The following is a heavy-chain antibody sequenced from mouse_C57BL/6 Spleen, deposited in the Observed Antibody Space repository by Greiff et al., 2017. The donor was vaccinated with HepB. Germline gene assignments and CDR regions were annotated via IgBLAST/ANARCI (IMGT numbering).Heavy chain of an antibody. V-gene: IGHV5-17*01. CDR3: AREETYYSNLDAMDY. CDR2: ISSGSSTI. Sequence: EVNVVESGGGLVKPGGSLKLSCAASGFTFSDYGMHWVRQAPEKGLEWVAYISSGSSTIYYADTVKGRFTISRDNAKNTLFLQMTSLRSEDTAMYYCAREETYYSNLDAMDYWGQGTSVTVSS. D-gene: IGHD2-5*01. CDR1: GFTFSDYG. J-gene: IGHJ4*01.